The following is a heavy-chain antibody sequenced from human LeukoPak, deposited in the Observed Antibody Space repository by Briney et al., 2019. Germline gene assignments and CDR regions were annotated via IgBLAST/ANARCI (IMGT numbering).Heavy chain of an antibody. CDR3: ARDREGP. Sequence: PGGSLRLSCAASGFTVSNNXXXXXXXAPGRXXXXVSSIYXXXXXXXXXXVXXXXXXXXXXSKNTLYLQMNSLRPEDTAVYYCARDREGPWGQGTLVTVSS. CDR1: GFTVSNNX. CDR2: IYXXXXX. V-gene: IGHV3-53*01. D-gene: IGHD1-26*01. J-gene: IGHJ5*02.